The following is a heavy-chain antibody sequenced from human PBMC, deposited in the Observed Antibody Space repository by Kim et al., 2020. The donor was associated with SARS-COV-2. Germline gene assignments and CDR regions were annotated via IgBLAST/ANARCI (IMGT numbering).Heavy chain of an antibody. D-gene: IGHD3-22*01. CDR3: AKDSYDSSGYYGGPFDY. CDR1: GFTFSSYA. V-gene: IGHV3-23*01. CDR2: ISGSGGST. J-gene: IGHJ4*02. Sequence: GGSLRLSCAASGFTFSSYAMSWVRQAPGKGLEWVSAISGSGGSTYYADSVKGRFTISRDNSKNTLYLQMNSLRAEDTAVYYCAKDSYDSSGYYGGPFDYWGQGTLVTVSS.